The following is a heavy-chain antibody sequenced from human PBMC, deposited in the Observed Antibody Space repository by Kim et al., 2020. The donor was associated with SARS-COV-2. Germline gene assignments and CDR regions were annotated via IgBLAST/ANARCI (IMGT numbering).Heavy chain of an antibody. J-gene: IGHJ3*02. D-gene: IGHD1-20*01. Sequence: DSEKGRFTISRDNSRSILYLQLNSLRAEDTALYHCARSAITHLGTGAFDMWGQGTLVSVSS. CDR3: ARSAITHLGTGAFDM. V-gene: IGHV3-20*01.